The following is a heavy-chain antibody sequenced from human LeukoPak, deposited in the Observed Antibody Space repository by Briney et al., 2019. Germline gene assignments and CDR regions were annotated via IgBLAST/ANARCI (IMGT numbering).Heavy chain of an antibody. CDR3: ARKGLGDY. V-gene: IGHV3-7*01. J-gene: IGHJ4*02. D-gene: IGHD3/OR15-3a*01. Sequence: GGSLRLSCAASGYTFSNYWMSWVRQAPGKGLEWLANIKQDGSAIYYLDSVKGRFTISRDNAKNSLYLQMNGLRVDDTAVYYCARKGLGDYWGQGTLVTVSS. CDR1: GYTFSNYW. CDR2: IKQDGSAI.